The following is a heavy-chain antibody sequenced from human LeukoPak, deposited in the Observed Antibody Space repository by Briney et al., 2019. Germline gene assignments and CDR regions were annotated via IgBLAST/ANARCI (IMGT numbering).Heavy chain of an antibody. J-gene: IGHJ3*02. CDR1: GFTFDDYG. CDR2: IKWNGGST. CDR3: AKDLLRSPVRGAAIDAFDI. D-gene: IGHD3-10*01. V-gene: IGHV3-20*04. Sequence: PGGSLRLSCAASGFTFDDYGMSWVRQAPGKGLEWVSSIKWNGGSTGYADSVKGRFTISRDNAKNSLYLQMNSLRAEDTAVYYCAKDLLRSPVRGAAIDAFDIWGQGTMVTVSS.